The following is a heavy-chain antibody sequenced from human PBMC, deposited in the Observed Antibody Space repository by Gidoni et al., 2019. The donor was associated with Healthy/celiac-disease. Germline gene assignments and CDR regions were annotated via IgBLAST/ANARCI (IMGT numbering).Heavy chain of an antibody. D-gene: IGHD1-20*01. CDR2: IIPIFGTA. CDR3: ARESGGITGTRNAFDI. V-gene: IGHV1-69*06. Sequence: QVQLVQSGADVTNPGSSVKVSCTASGGTFTSYAISWVRQAPGQGLEWMGGIIPIFGTANYAQKFQGRVTITADKSTSTAYMELSRLRSEDTAVYYCARESGGITGTRNAFDIWGQGTMVTVSS. J-gene: IGHJ3*02. CDR1: GGTFTSYA.